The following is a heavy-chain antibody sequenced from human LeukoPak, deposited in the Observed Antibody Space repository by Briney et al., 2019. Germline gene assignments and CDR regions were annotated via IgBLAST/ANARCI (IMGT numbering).Heavy chain of an antibody. J-gene: IGHJ5*02. D-gene: IGHD3-10*01. Sequence: SQTLSLTCTVSGGSFSGGSYYWSSIRQPAGKELEWIGRIYTSGSTNYNPSLKSRVTISVDTSKNQFSLKLSSVTAADTAVYYCARGNVWFGDPYNWFDPWGQGTLVTVSS. CDR3: ARGNVWFGDPYNWFDP. V-gene: IGHV4-61*02. CDR2: IYTSGST. CDR1: GGSFSGGSYY.